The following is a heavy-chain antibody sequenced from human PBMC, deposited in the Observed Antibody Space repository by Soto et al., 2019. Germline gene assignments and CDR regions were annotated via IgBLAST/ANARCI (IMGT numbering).Heavy chain of an antibody. CDR1: GFTFSSYA. Sequence: PGGSLRLSCAASGFTFSSYAMHWVRQAPGKGLEWVAVISYDGSNKYYADSVKGRFTISRDNSKNTLYLQMNSLRAEDTAVYYCARDANDYGDYRYIFYYSYYGMDVWGQGTTVTVSS. CDR3: ARDANDYGDYRYIFYYSYYGMDV. V-gene: IGHV3-30-3*01. D-gene: IGHD4-17*01. J-gene: IGHJ6*02. CDR2: ISYDGSNK.